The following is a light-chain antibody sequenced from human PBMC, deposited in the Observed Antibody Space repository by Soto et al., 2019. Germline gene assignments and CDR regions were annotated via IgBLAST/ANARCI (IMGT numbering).Light chain of an antibody. CDR1: QTISDW. Sequence: DFQMTQSPSTLSAFVGDRVTITCRASQTISDWLAWYQQKPGTAPKLLIYDASNLASGVPSRFSGSGSGTEFTLTISTLQPDDFATYYCQQYNSFPYTFGQGTKLEIK. V-gene: IGKV1-5*01. J-gene: IGKJ2*01. CDR3: QQYNSFPYT. CDR2: DAS.